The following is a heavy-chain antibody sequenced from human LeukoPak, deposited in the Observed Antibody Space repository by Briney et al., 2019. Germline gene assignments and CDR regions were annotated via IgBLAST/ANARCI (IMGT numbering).Heavy chain of an antibody. CDR1: RFTDSSNY. D-gene: IGHD1-7*01. J-gene: IGHJ4*02. CDR3: ARSKLNYPFYY. CDR2: IYSGDST. V-gene: IGHV3-53*01. Sequence: GGSLRHSCAASRFTDSSNYLSSVRPAPGKGVEWVAVIYSGDSTYYPDSVKGRFPISRDNSQNTVYRQMNSLRAEHATVYYWARSKLNYPFYYCGQGTLVTVSS.